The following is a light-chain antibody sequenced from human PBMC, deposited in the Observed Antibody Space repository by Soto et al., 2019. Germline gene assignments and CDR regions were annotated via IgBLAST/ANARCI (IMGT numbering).Light chain of an antibody. CDR1: SSNIGAGYD. CDR2: ANT. Sequence: QSVLTQPPSVSGAPGQRVTISCTGSSSNIGAGYDVHWYQQLPGTAPKLLIYANTNRPSGVPGRFSGSKSGTSASLAITGLQAEDEAAYYCQSYESSLSGYVFGTGTKVTVL. V-gene: IGLV1-40*01. J-gene: IGLJ1*01. CDR3: QSYESSLSGYV.